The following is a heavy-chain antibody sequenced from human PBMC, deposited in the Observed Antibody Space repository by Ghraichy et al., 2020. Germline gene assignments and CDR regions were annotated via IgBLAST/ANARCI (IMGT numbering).Heavy chain of an antibody. CDR2: IVVGSGNT. CDR1: GFTFTSSA. CDR3: AADLTPIRFLSSPRGSYYYYGMDV. J-gene: IGHJ6*02. D-gene: IGHD3-3*01. V-gene: IGHV1-58*01. Sequence: SVNVSCKASGFTFTSSAVQWVRQARGQRLEWIGWIVVGSGNTNYAQKFQERVTITRDMSTSTAYMELSSLRSEDTAVYYCAADLTPIRFLSSPRGSYYYYGMDVWGQGTTVTVSS.